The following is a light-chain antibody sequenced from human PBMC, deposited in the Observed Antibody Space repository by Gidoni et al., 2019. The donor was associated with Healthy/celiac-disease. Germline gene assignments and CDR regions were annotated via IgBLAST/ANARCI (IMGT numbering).Light chain of an antibody. Sequence: QAALTQPSSLSASPGASASLTCPLRSGINVGTYRIYWYQQKPGSPPQYLLRYKYDSDKQQGYGVPSRFSGSKDASANAGILLISGLQSEDEADYYCMIWHSSAWVFGGGTKLTVL. CDR1: SGINVGTYR. J-gene: IGLJ3*02. CDR2: YKYDSDK. V-gene: IGLV5-45*03. CDR3: MIWHSSAWV.